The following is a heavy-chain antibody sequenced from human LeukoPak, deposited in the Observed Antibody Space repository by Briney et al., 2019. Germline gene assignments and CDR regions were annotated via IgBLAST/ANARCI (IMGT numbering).Heavy chain of an antibody. Sequence: GRSLRLSCAASGFTFSRNAMHWVRQAPGKGLEWVTVIWYDGSNKYYADSVKGRFTISRDNSKDTLYLQMNSLRAEDTAVYYCARARHGILTGYYLDYWGQGTLVTVSS. CDR1: GFTFSRNA. CDR3: ARARHGILTGYYLDY. V-gene: IGHV3-33*01. CDR2: IWYDGSNK. D-gene: IGHD3-9*01. J-gene: IGHJ4*02.